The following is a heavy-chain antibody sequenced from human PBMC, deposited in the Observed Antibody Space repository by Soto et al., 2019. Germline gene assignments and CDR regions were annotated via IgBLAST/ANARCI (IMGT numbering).Heavy chain of an antibody. CDR1: GYTFTNFW. CDR3: ARTDVRRGIIEY. J-gene: IGHJ4*02. V-gene: IGHV5-10-1*01. Sequence: GESLKISCEASGYTFTNFWISRVRQLPGKGLEWMGRIDPSDSFTNYSPSFQCHVTISTDESFRTAYLQWSSLKVSDSAMYYCARTDVRRGIIEYWGQGAMVTVSS. D-gene: IGHD3-10*01. CDR2: IDPSDSFT.